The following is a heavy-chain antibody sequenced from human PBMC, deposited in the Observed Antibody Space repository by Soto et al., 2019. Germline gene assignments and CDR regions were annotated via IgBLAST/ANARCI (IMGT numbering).Heavy chain of an antibody. CDR1: GFSFSSYA. CDR3: ATALGYWVRTCCS. J-gene: IGHJ4*02. Sequence: EVQLVESGGGLVQPGGSLRLSCAASGFSFSSYAMNWVRQAPGRVLEWLSYISTSSSTIYYADSVKGRFTISRDNAKSSLYLQMNSLREEDTALYDCATALGYWVRTCCSWGQGTLVTVSS. V-gene: IGHV3-48*02. CDR2: ISTSSSTI. D-gene: IGHD2-2*01.